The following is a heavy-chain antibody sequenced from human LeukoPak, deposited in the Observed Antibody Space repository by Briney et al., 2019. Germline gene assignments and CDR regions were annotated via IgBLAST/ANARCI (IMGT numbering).Heavy chain of an antibody. V-gene: IGHV3-21*01. D-gene: IGHD6-19*01. CDR2: ISSSSHM. J-gene: IGHJ4*02. CDR3: AKAVADSSGHYWVYFDY. CDR1: GFTFRSYS. Sequence: GESLRLSCAASGFTFRSYSMHWVRQAPGKGLEWVSFISSSSHMYYADSVKGRFTISRDNAKNSLYLQMDSLRAEDTAVYYCAKAVADSSGHYWVYFDYWGQGILVTVSS.